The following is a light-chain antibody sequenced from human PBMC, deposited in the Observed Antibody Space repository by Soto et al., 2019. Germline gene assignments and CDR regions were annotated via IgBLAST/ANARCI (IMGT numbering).Light chain of an antibody. Sequence: EIVLTQSPGTLSLSPGERATLSCRASQSVSSSYLAWYQHKPCQAPRLLIYGASSRATGIPDRFSGSGSGTDLTLTISRLEFEDFAVYYCQLYCSLPHTGGQGTKLEIK. V-gene: IGKV3-20*01. CDR1: QSVSSSY. J-gene: IGKJ2*01. CDR2: GAS. CDR3: QLYCSLPHT.